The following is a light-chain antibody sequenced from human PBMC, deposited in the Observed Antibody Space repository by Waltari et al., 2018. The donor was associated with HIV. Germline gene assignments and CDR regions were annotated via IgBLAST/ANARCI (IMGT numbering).Light chain of an antibody. CDR2: EVS. CDR3: SSYTNLNTYV. Sequence: QSALTQPASVSGSPGQSITISCDLNDYEYVSWYQQHPGKAPKVIIFEVSNRPSGVSTRVSGSKAANTASLTIAGLQAEDEADYYCSSYTNLNTYVFGPGTTVTVL. CDR1: DLNDYEY. V-gene: IGLV2-14*01. J-gene: IGLJ1*01.